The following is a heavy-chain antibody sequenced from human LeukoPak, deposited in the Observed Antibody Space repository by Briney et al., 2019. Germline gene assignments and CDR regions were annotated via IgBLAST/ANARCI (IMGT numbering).Heavy chain of an antibody. CDR3: ARDHGEYSSSFYYYYGMDV. V-gene: IGHV1-2*04. Sequence: ASVKVSCKASGYTFTGYHMHWVRQAPGQGLEWMGWINPNSGGTNYAQKFQGWVTMTRDTSISTAYMELSRLRSDDTAVYYCARDHGEYSSSFYYYYGMDVGGQGTTVTVSS. D-gene: IGHD6-6*01. J-gene: IGHJ6*02. CDR1: GYTFTGYH. CDR2: INPNSGGT.